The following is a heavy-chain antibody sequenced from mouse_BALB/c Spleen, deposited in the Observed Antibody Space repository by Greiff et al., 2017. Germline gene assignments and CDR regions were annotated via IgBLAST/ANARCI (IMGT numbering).Heavy chain of an antibody. CDR3: ARPIYYDTAWFAY. J-gene: IGHJ3*01. Sequence: EVQLQQSGPELVKPGASVKISCKASGYTFTDYNMHWVKQSHGKSLEWIGYIYPYNGGTGYNQKFKSKATLTVDNSSSTAYMELRSLTSEDSAVYYCARPIYYDTAWFAYWGQGTLVTVSA. D-gene: IGHD2-4*01. V-gene: IGHV1S29*02. CDR1: GYTFTDYN. CDR2: IYPYNGGT.